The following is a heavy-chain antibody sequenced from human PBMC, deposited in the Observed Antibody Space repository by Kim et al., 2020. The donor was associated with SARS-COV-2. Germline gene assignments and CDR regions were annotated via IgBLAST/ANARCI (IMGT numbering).Heavy chain of an antibody. J-gene: IGHJ4*02. V-gene: IGHV3-21*04. D-gene: IGHD6-19*01. Sequence: YADSVKGRFTIPRDNARASLYRQMNSLRAEDTAVYYCARVLTSGWSYFDYWGQGTLVTVSS. CDR3: ARVLTSGWSYFDY.